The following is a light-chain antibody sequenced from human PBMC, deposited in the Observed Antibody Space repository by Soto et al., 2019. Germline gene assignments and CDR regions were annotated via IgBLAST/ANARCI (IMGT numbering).Light chain of an antibody. J-gene: IGKJ1*01. Sequence: EIVLTQSPGTLSLSPGEEATLSCRASQSVDSNYLAWYQQKPGQAPRLLIYDSSNRATGIPARFSGSGSGTDFTLTISSLQSEDFAVYYCQQYNKWPRTFGQGTKVDIK. CDR3: QQYNKWPRT. CDR1: QSVDSNY. V-gene: IGKV3D-15*01. CDR2: DSS.